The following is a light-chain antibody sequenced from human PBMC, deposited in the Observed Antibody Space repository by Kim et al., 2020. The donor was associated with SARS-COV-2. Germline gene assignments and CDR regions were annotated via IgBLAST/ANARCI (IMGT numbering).Light chain of an antibody. J-gene: IGLJ2*01. CDR3: QSADSSGTYVV. Sequence: PGQTARITCSGDALPKQYADWYQQKPGQAPVLVIYKDSERPSGIPERFSGSSSGTTVTLTISGVQAEDEADYYCQSADSSGTYVVFGGGTQLTVL. CDR2: KDS. V-gene: IGLV3-25*03. CDR1: ALPKQY.